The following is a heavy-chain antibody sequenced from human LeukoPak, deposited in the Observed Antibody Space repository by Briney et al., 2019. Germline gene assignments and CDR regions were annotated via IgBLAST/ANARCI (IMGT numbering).Heavy chain of an antibody. CDR3: AKQLGYCSDGSCYFPY. D-gene: IGHD2-15*01. V-gene: IGHV3-23*01. Sequence: GGSLRLSCAASGFTLGSYAMSWVRQAPGKGLEWVSAISNNGGYTYYADSVQGRFTISRDNSKSTLCLQMNSLRAEDTAVYYCAKQLGYCSDGSCYFPYWGQGTLVTVSS. J-gene: IGHJ4*02. CDR2: ISNNGGYT. CDR1: GFTLGSYA.